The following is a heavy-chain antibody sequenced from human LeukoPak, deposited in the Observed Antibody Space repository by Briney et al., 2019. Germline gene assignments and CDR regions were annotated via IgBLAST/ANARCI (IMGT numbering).Heavy chain of an antibody. J-gene: IGHJ4*02. CDR3: ARDVVAARGSLDY. V-gene: IGHV4-39*07. CDR1: GDSITGYY. D-gene: IGHD2-2*01. CDR2: IYYTGNT. Sequence: SETLSLTCSVSGDSITGYYWGWIRQPPGKGLEWIGNIYYTGNTYYNSSLKSRVTMSVDMSKNQFSLKLRSVTAADTAVYYCARDVVAARGSLDYWGQGTLVTVSS.